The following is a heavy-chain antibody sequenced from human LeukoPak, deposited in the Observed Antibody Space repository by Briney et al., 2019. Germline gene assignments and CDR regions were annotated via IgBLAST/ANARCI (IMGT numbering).Heavy chain of an antibody. D-gene: IGHD3-3*01. CDR2: IYTSGST. CDR1: GGSISNYY. J-gene: IGHJ4*02. V-gene: IGHV4-4*07. CDR3: TRRPKEPGFWSGYVDS. Sequence: SETLSLTCTVSGGSISNYYWSWIRQPAGKGLEWIGRIYTSGSTDYNPSLKSRVTMSVDTSKNQFSLKLYSVTAADTAVYYCTRRPKEPGFWSGYVDSWGQGTLVTVSS.